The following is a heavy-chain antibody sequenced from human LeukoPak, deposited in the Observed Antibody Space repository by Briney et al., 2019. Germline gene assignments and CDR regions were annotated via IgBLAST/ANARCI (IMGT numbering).Heavy chain of an antibody. V-gene: IGHV1-18*01. J-gene: IGHJ6*03. CDR3: AGTQITMIVVVTGQDYYYMDV. CDR2: VSAYNGAT. D-gene: IGHD3-22*01. Sequence: ASVKVSCKASGYTFTAYAISWVRQAPGQGLEWMGWVSAYNGATNYAQKLQGRVTMTTDTSTSTAYMELSSLRSEDTAVYYCAGTQITMIVVVTGQDYYYMDVWGKGTTVTVSS. CDR1: GYTFTAYA.